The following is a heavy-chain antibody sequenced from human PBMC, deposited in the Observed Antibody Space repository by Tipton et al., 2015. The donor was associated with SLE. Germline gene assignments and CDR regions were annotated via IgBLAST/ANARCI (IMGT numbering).Heavy chain of an antibody. CDR3: ARGSVVADDY. CDR2: ISYSRGT. V-gene: IGHV4-59*11. J-gene: IGHJ4*02. D-gene: IGHD2-15*01. CDR1: GASISSHY. Sequence: TLSLTCTVSGASISSHYWSWIRQPPGEGLEWIGYISYSRGTDYNPPLKSRVTMSIETSKNQISLKLTSVTAADTAVYYCARGSVVADDYWGQGTLVTVSS.